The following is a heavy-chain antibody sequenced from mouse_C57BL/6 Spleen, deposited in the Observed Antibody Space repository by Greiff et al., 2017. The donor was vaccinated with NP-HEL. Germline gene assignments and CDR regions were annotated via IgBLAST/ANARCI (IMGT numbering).Heavy chain of an antibody. J-gene: IGHJ1*03. CDR3: ASADYYGSSLGYVDV. Sequence: QVQLQQSGPELVKPGASVKISCKASGYAFSSSWMNWVKQRPGKGLEWIGRIYPGDGDTNYNGKFKGKATLTADKSSSTAYMQLSSLTSVDSAVYFCASADYYGSSLGYVDVWGTGTTVTVSS. CDR2: IYPGDGDT. CDR1: GYAFSSSW. V-gene: IGHV1-82*01. D-gene: IGHD1-1*01.